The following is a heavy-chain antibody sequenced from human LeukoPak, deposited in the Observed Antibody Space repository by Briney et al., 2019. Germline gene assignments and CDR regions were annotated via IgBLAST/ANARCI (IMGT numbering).Heavy chain of an antibody. Sequence: PSETLSLTCTVSGGSISSSSYYWGWVRQPPGKGLEWIGSIYYSGSTYYNPSLKSRVTISVDTSKNQFSLKLSSVTAADTAVYYCARGYCSSTSCLNWFDPWGQGTLVTVSS. J-gene: IGHJ5*02. CDR3: ARGYCSSTSCLNWFDP. CDR1: GGSISSSSYY. D-gene: IGHD2-2*01. V-gene: IGHV4-39*07. CDR2: IYYSGST.